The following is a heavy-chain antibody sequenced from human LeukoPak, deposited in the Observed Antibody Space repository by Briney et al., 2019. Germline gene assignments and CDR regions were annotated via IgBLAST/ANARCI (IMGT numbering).Heavy chain of an antibody. Sequence: SETLSLTCAVFGGSINSGGYSWSWIRQPPGKGLQWIGYIYQSGSAYYNPSLESRLTISLDRAKNQFSLKLTSVTAADTAVYYCATHGGTVGYFDYWGQGILVTVS. CDR1: GGSINSGGYS. CDR3: ATHGGTVGYFDY. J-gene: IGHJ4*02. D-gene: IGHD1-1*01. CDR2: IYQSGSA. V-gene: IGHV4-30-2*01.